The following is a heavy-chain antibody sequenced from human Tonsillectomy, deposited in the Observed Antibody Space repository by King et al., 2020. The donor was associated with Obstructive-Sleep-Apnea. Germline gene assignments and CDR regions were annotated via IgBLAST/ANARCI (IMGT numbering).Heavy chain of an antibody. Sequence: VQLVESGGGLVQPGGSLRLSCAASGFTFSSYWMSWVRQAPGKGLEWVANIKQDGREKYFVDFVKGRFTISRDNAKNSLYLQMNSLRAEDTAVYYCARDTYYGMDVWGQGTTVTVSS. V-gene: IGHV3-7*01. J-gene: IGHJ6*02. CDR1: GFTFSSYW. CDR2: IKQDGREK. CDR3: ARDTYYGMDV.